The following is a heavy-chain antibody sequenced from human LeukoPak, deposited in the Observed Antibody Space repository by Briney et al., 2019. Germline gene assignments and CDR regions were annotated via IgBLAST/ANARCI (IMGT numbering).Heavy chain of an antibody. J-gene: IGHJ4*02. V-gene: IGHV3-30*18. CDR1: GFTFSSYG. CDR2: ISYDGSNK. CDR3: AKGYSGYIDY. D-gene: IGHD5-12*01. Sequence: PGGSLRLSCAVSGFTFSSYGIHWVRQAPGKGLEWVAVISYDGSNKYYADSVKGRFTISRDNSKNTLYLQMNSLRAEDTAVYYCAKGYSGYIDYWGQGTLVTVSS.